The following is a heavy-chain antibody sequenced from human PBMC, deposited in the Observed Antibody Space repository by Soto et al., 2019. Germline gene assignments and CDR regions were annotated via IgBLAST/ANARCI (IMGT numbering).Heavy chain of an antibody. Sequence: GESLKLSCNGSGYRFTRYWISWVRQMPGTGLEWMGRIDPSDSYTNYSPSFQGHVTISADKSISTAYLQWSSLKASDTAMYYCARTGGTTVTTGDYYYYYGMDGWGQGTTVTVPS. D-gene: IGHD4-17*01. V-gene: IGHV5-10-1*01. CDR1: GYRFTRYW. J-gene: IGHJ6*02. CDR3: ARTGGTTVTTGDYYYYYGMDG. CDR2: IDPSDSYT.